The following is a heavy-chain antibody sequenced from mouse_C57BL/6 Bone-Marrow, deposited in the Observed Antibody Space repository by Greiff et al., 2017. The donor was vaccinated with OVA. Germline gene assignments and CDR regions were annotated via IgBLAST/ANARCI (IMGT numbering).Heavy chain of an antibody. D-gene: IGHD1-1*01. CDR3: ARRGTTRAMDY. V-gene: IGHV1-64*01. CDR1: GYTFTSYW. Sequence: QVHVKQPGAELVKPGASVKLSCKASGYTFTSYWMHWVKQRPGQGLEWIGMIHPNSGSTNYNEKFKSKATLTVDKSASTAYMQLSSLTSEDSAVYYCARRGTTRAMDYWGQGTSVTVSS. J-gene: IGHJ4*01. CDR2: IHPNSGST.